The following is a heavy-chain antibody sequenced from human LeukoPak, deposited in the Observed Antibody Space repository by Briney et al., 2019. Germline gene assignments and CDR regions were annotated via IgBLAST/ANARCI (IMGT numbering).Heavy chain of an antibody. CDR1: GGSISSYY. D-gene: IGHD6-19*01. CDR3: ARCPWGSGWPLDY. Sequence: SETLSLTCTVSGGSISSYYWSWIQQPPGKGLEWIGYIYYSGSTNYNPSLKSRVTISVDTSKNQFSPKLSSVIAADTAVYYCARCPWGSGWPLDYWGQGTLVTVSS. V-gene: IGHV4-59*01. CDR2: IYYSGST. J-gene: IGHJ4*02.